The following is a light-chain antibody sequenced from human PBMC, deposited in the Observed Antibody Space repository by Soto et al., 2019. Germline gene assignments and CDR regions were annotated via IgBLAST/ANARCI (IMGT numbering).Light chain of an antibody. CDR3: QTWDTGIWV. CDR2: LNSDGSH. Sequence: QSVLTQSPSASASLGASVKLTCTLSSGHNTYAIAWHQQQPQKGPRYLMKLNSDGSHNKGDGIPDRFSGSSSGAERYLTISSLQSEDEADYYCQTWDTGIWVFGGGTKVTVL. J-gene: IGLJ3*02. V-gene: IGLV4-69*01. CDR1: SGHNTYA.